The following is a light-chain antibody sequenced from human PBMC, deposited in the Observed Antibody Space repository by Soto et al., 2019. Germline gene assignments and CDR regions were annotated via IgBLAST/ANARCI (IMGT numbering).Light chain of an antibody. CDR3: QQYETYYT. CDR1: QSITTW. CDR2: KAS. Sequence: DIQMTQSPSTLSASVGDRVTITCRASQSITTWLAWYQQKPGKAPNLLIYKASNLETGVPSRFSGSGSGTEFTLTISGLQHDDFATYYCQQYETYYTFGQGTKLEIK. V-gene: IGKV1-5*03. J-gene: IGKJ2*01.